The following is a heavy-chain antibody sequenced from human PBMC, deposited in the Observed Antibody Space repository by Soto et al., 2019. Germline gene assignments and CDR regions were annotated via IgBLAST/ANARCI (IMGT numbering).Heavy chain of an antibody. D-gene: IGHD1-26*01. CDR3: ARCASGSYPYYYGMDV. CDR1: GFTFSSYS. J-gene: IGHJ6*02. CDR2: ISSSSTI. V-gene: IGHV3-48*02. Sequence: GGSLRLSCAASGFTFSSYSMNWVRQAPGKGLAWVSYISSSSTIYYADSVKGRFTISRDNAKNSLYLQMNSLRDEDTAVYYCARCASGSYPYYYGMDVWGQGTTVTVSS.